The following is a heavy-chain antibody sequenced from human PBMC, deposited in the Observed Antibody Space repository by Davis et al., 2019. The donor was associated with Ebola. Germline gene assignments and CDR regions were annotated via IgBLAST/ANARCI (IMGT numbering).Heavy chain of an antibody. Sequence: SETLSLTCAVSGGSISSSDWWSWVRQPPGKGLEWIGDIYHTGSTYYNPFLESRVTISVDRSKNQFSLSLRSVTAADTAVYYCARAGATVAFDYWGQGTLVTVSP. D-gene: IGHD1-26*01. J-gene: IGHJ4*02. V-gene: IGHV4-4*02. CDR2: IYHTGST. CDR1: GGSISSSDW. CDR3: ARAGATVAFDY.